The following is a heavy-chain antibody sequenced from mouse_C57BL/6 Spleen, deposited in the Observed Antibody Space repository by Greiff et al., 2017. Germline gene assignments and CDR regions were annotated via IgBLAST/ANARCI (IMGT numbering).Heavy chain of an antibody. CDR1: GYTFTSYW. D-gene: IGHD1-1*02. V-gene: IGHV1-69*01. CDR2: IDPSDSYT. Sequence: QVQLKQPGAELVMPGASVKLSCKASGYTFTSYWMHWVKQRPGQGLEWIGEIDPSDSYTNYNQKFKGKSTLTVDKSSSTAYMQLSSLTSEDSAVYYCAIYGPRTWFAYCGQGTLVTVSA. J-gene: IGHJ3*01. CDR3: AIYGPRTWFAY.